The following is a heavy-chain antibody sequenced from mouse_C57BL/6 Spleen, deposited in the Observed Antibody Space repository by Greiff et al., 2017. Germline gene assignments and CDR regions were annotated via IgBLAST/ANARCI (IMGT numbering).Heavy chain of an antibody. CDR2: INPNNGGT. Sequence: VQLQQSGPELVKPGASVKISCKASGYTFTDYYMNWVKQSHGKSLEWIGDINPNNGGTSYNQKFKGKATLTVDKSSSTAYMELRSLTSEDSAVYYCARWDYYYGSSYGYYAMDYWGQGTSVTVSS. CDR1: GYTFTDYY. CDR3: ARWDYYYGSSYGYYAMDY. J-gene: IGHJ4*01. V-gene: IGHV1-26*01. D-gene: IGHD1-1*01.